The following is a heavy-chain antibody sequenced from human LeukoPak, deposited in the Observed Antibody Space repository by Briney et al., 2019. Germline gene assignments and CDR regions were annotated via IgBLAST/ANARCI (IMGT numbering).Heavy chain of an antibody. CDR1: GGSISNNY. CDR2: IYSSGST. J-gene: IGHJ4*02. Sequence: KTSETLSLTCTVSGGSISNNYWSWIRQSPGKGLEWIGYIYSSGSTDYNPPLKSRVTLSVDTSRNQFSLKLNSMTAADTAVYYCAKDKARGGYDWDCCDYWGQGTLVTVSS. CDR3: AKDKARGGYDWDCCDY. V-gene: IGHV4-59*12. D-gene: IGHD5-12*01.